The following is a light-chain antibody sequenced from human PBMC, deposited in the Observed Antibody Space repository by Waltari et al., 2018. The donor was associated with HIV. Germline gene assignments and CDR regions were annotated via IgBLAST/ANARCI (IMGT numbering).Light chain of an antibody. V-gene: IGLV10-54*04. Sequence: QAGLTQPPSVSKGMRQTATLTCTGNSNNVGTQGAAWRQQHQGHPPKLLSYRDNKRPSGISERFSASRSGNTASLTITGVQPEDEADYFCATWDISLSAVVFGGGTTLTVL. CDR3: ATWDISLSAVV. J-gene: IGLJ2*01. CDR1: SNNVGTQG. CDR2: RDN.